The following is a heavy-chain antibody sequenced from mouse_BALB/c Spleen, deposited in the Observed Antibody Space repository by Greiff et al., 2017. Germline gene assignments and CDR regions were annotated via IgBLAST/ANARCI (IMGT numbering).Heavy chain of an antibody. CDR3: AREMDYGAMDY. J-gene: IGHJ4*01. D-gene: IGHD1-1*02. Sequence: EVKLVESGGGLVKPGGSLKLSCAASGFTFSDYYMYWVRQTPEKRLEWVATISDGGSYTYYPDSVKGRFTISRDNAKNNLYLQMSSLKSEDTAMYYCAREMDYGAMDYWGQGTSVTVSS. CDR2: ISDGGSYT. CDR1: GFTFSDYY. V-gene: IGHV5-4*02.